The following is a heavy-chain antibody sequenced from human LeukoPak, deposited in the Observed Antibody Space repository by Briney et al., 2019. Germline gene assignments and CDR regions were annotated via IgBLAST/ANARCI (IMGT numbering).Heavy chain of an antibody. V-gene: IGHV3-30*18. Sequence: PGSSLTLSCVGSGFTFNSYGMHWVRQAPGKGLEWVAVISYDGYNKYYADSVKGRFTISRDNPGNSVHLQMNSLTSEDTTVYYCAKTQRLIHFFDSWGQGTLVTVSS. CDR2: ISYDGYNK. J-gene: IGHJ4*02. CDR1: GFTFNSYG. D-gene: IGHD1-1*01. CDR3: AKTQRLIHFFDS.